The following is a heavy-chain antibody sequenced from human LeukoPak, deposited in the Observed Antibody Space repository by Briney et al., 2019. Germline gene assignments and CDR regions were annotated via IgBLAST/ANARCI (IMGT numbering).Heavy chain of an antibody. D-gene: IGHD6-13*01. Sequence: GGSLRLSCAASGFTFSDYTMQWVRQAPGKGLEWVALLPPDGSYQYYADSLKGRFTISRDDFKNALYLQMNSLRLEDTAVYYCARGLHDRSWYGAHWGQGTLLSVSS. V-gene: IGHV3-30*04. J-gene: IGHJ4*02. CDR3: ARGLHDRSWYGAH. CDR1: GFTFSDYT. CDR2: LPPDGSYQ.